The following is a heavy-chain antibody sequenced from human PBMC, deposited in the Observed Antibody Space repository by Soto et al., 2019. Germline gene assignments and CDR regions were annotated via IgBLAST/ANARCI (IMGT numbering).Heavy chain of an antibody. J-gene: IGHJ4*02. D-gene: IGHD3-16*01. CDR2: MHSTGTS. CDR1: GACVSGSF. CDR3: ATSANTFARVV. V-gene: IGHV4-59*02. Sequence: SETLSLTCSVSGACVSGSFWSWIRQPPGKGLEYIGFMHSTGTSNYNRSLKSRVSVSVETSKNQISLNLKSVTAEDTAFDYCATSANTFARVVWGRGIRDTVS.